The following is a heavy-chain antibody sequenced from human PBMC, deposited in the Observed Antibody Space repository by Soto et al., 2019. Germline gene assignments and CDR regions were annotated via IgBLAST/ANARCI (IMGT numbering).Heavy chain of an antibody. D-gene: IGHD6-19*01. CDR2: IAYDGSQK. J-gene: IGHJ4*02. CDR3: AIRGGQWVPWEY. CDR1: GITLSRHG. Sequence: QVQVVESGGGVVQPGRSLRLSCEASGITLSRHGMHWVRQTPRKRLEWVAVIAYDGSQKYYADSVKGPFTNSRDNSKNTLSLHMESLRPEDSARYSCAIRGGQWVPWEYWGKGTLFTVSS. V-gene: IGHV3-30*03.